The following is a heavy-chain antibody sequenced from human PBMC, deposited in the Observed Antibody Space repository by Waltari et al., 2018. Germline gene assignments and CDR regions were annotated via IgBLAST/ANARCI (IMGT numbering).Heavy chain of an antibody. Sequence: QVQLVESGGGVVQPGRSLRLSCAASGFTFSSYAMHWVRQAPGKGLEWVAVISYDGSNKYYADSVKGRFTISRDNSKNTLYLQMNSLRAEDTAVYYCARDSQLDLDYWGQGTLVTVSS. CDR1: GFTFSSYA. J-gene: IGHJ4*02. CDR3: ARDSQLDLDY. V-gene: IGHV3-30-3*01. CDR2: ISYDGSNK. D-gene: IGHD2-2*01.